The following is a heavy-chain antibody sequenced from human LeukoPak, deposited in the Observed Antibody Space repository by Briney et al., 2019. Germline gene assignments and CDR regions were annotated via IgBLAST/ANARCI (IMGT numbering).Heavy chain of an antibody. CDR2: INPNSGGT. CDR1: GYTFTGYY. D-gene: IGHD2-2*01. Sequence: ASVKVSCKASGYTFTGYYMHWVRQAPGQGLEWMGWINPNSGGTNYAQNFQGRVTMTRDTSISTAYMDQSRLRSDDTAVYYCARGGEIIVLPPAMPDDYWGQGTLVTVSS. J-gene: IGHJ4*02. V-gene: IGHV1-2*02. CDR3: ARGGEIIVLPPAMPDDY.